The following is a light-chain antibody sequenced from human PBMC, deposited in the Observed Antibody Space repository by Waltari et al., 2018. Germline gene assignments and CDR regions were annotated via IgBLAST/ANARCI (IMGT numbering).Light chain of an antibody. J-gene: IGLJ3*02. CDR1: NSNIGNNY. CDR3: AAWDGSLTGWV. V-gene: IGLV1-47*01. CDR2: RDD. Sequence: QFVLTQPPSTSGTPGQRVTISCSGTNSNIGNNYVYWYQQLPGTAPKLLIYRDDQRPSGVPDRFSGSKFGTLAALAISGLRSEDEADYHCAAWDGSLTGWVFGGGTKLTVL.